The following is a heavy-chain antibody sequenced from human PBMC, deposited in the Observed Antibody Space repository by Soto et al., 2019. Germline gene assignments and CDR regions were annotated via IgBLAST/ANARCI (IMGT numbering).Heavy chain of an antibody. CDR2: INPNSGGT. CDR3: ARDVRGYGGKRNWFDP. Sequence: QVQLVQSGAEVKKPGASVKVSCKASGYTFTGYYMHWVRQSTGQGLEWMGWINPNSGGTNYAQKFQGWVTMTRDTSISTAYMELSRLRSDDTAVYYCARDVRGYGGKRNWFDPWGQGTLVTVSS. V-gene: IGHV1-2*04. D-gene: IGHD4-17*01. CDR1: GYTFTGYY. J-gene: IGHJ5*02.